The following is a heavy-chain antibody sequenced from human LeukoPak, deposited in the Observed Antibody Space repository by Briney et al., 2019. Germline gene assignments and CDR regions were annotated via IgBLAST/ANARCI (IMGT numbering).Heavy chain of an antibody. V-gene: IGHV4-39*01. CDR2: IYYSGST. CDR1: GGSFRDYY. Sequence: SETLSLTCAVSGGSFRDYYWGWIRQPPGKGLEWIGSIYYSGSTYYNPSLKSRVTISVDTSKNKFSLKLSSVTAADTAVYYCAPIPRTGTTAWFDPWGQGTLVTVSS. CDR3: APIPRTGTTAWFDP. D-gene: IGHD1-1*01. J-gene: IGHJ5*02.